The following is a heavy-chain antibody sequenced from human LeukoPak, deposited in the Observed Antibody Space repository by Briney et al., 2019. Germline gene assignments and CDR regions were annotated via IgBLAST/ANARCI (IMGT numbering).Heavy chain of an antibody. CDR2: IFSNDEK. V-gene: IGHV2-26*01. J-gene: IGHJ4*02. CDR3: ARINYYDSSGYYYPLLFDY. CDR1: GFSLSNARMG. Sequence: SGPVLVKPTETLTLTCTVSGFSLSNARMGVSWTRQPPGKALEWLAHIFSNDEKSYSTSLKSRLTISKDTSKSQVVLTMTNMDPVDTATYYCARINYYDSSGYYYPLLFDYWGQGTLVTVSS. D-gene: IGHD3-22*01.